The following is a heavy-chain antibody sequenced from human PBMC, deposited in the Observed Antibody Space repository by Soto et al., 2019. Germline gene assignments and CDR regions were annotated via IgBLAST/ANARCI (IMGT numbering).Heavy chain of an antibody. V-gene: IGHV3-23*01. Sequence: GGSLRLSCAASGFTVSSKYMSWVRQAPGKGLEWVSGISNNGGRTYYAASVKGRFTISRDNSKNTLYLQMNSLSPEDTAIYYCAKDHHTTIQVASDFWGQATLVTVSS. CDR1: GFTVSSKY. J-gene: IGHJ4*02. CDR3: AKDHHTTIQVASDF. CDR2: ISNNGGRT. D-gene: IGHD1-1*01.